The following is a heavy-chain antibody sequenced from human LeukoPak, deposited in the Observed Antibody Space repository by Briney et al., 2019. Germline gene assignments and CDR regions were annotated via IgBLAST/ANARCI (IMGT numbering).Heavy chain of an antibody. J-gene: IGHJ4*01. D-gene: IGHD3-10*01. V-gene: IGHV4-38-2*02. CDR2: IYHSGST. CDR3: ARVSNGSGRYYFDY. Sequence: PSETLSLTCTVSGYSISSAYYWGWIRQPPGKGLEWIGSIYHSGSTYYSPSLKSRVTISLDMSKNQFSLKLRSVTAADTAVYYCARVSNGSGRYYFDYWGHGTLVTVSS. CDR1: GYSISSAYY.